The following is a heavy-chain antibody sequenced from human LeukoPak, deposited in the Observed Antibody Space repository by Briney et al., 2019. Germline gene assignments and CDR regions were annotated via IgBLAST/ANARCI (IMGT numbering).Heavy chain of an antibody. Sequence: PGGSLRLSCAASGLAFDNYAMSWVRQAPGKGLEWVSGISGSGGSTYYADSVKGRFTISRDNSKNTLYLQMNSLRAEDTAVYYCAKDSGYADYYYGMDVWGQGTTVTVSS. CDR3: AKDSGYADYYYGMDV. V-gene: IGHV3-23*01. CDR1: GLAFDNYA. CDR2: ISGSGGST. D-gene: IGHD2-15*01. J-gene: IGHJ6*02.